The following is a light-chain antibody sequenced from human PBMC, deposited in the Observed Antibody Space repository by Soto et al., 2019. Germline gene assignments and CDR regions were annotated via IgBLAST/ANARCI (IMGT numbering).Light chain of an antibody. CDR3: CSYAGSSTFSYV. V-gene: IGLV2-23*03. CDR2: EGS. J-gene: IGLJ1*01. Sequence: LTQAASVSGSPGQSITISCTGTSSDGGSYNLVSWYQQHPGKAPKLMIYEGSKRPSGVSNRFSGSKSGNTASLTISGLQAEDEADYYCCSYAGSSTFSYVFGTGTKVTVL. CDR1: SSDGGSYNL.